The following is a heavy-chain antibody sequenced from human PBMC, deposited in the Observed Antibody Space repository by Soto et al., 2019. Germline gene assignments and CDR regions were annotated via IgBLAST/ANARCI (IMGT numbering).Heavy chain of an antibody. CDR3: AGAAYDILTGYNFY. CDR2: IYSGDGT. Sequence: GGSLRLSCAASGFTVSSNYMIWVRQAPGKGLEWVSVIYSGDGTYYADSVKGRFTISRHNSKNMLYLQMNNMRAEDTAFYYCAGAAYDILTGYNFYWGQGTLVTVSS. J-gene: IGHJ4*02. CDR1: GFTVSSNY. V-gene: IGHV3-53*04. D-gene: IGHD3-9*01.